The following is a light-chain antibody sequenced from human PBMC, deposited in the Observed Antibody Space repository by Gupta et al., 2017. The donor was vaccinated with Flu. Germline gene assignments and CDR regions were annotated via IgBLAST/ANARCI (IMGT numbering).Light chain of an antibody. CDR1: ESIRTF. CDR2: DAS. V-gene: IGKV3-11*01. J-gene: IGKJ2*01. CDR3: RRHGNWPPST. Sequence: ATLSLSPGDSATVSCRSSESIRTFLAWSQQKPGQSPRLLIFDASSSGTGVPFRSSGGGCGTDFTLTMNIREPEDFAVYYCRRHGNWPPSTFGQGTKVEI.